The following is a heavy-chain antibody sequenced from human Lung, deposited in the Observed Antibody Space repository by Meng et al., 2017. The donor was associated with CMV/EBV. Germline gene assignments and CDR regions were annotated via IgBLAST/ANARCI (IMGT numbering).Heavy chain of an antibody. CDR3: AKDFTQLAVAGIPYYFDY. J-gene: IGHJ4*02. V-gene: IGHV3-30*02. Sequence: GESLKNSRAVTVFTFISHGMHWVRQAPGKGLEWVAFIRYDGSNKYYADSVKGRFTISRDNSKNTLYLQMNSLRAEDTAVYYCAKDFTQLAVAGIPYYFDYWGQRKXVTIDS. D-gene: IGHD6-19*01. CDR1: VFTFISHG. CDR2: IRYDGSNK.